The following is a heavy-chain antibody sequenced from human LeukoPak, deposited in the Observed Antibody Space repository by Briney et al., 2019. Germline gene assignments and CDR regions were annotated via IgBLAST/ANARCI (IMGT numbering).Heavy chain of an antibody. CDR2: IYTSGST. V-gene: IGHV4-4*07. J-gene: IGHJ4*02. D-gene: IGHD5-12*01. CDR3: ARNLRFGYDAFDY. Sequence: SVTLSLTCTVSGGSISSYYWSRIPQPAGKGLVWIGRIYTSGSTNYNPFLKSRVTMSVDTSKNQFSLKLSSVTAADTAVYYCARNLRFGYDAFDYWGQGTLVTVSS. CDR1: GGSISSYY.